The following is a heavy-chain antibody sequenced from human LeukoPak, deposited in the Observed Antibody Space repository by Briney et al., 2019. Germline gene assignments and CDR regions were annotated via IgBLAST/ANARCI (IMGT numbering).Heavy chain of an antibody. V-gene: IGHV4-4*02. CDR2: IYHSGST. CDR1: GGSISSSNR. Sequence: SGTLSLTCAVSGGSISSSNRWSWVRQPPGKGLEWIGEIYHSGSTNYNPSLKSRVTISVDKSKNQFSLKLSSVTAADTAVYYCASFGPMLGYCSSTSCQDYWGHGTLVTVSS. CDR3: ASFGPMLGYCSSTSCQDY. J-gene: IGHJ4*01. D-gene: IGHD2-2*01.